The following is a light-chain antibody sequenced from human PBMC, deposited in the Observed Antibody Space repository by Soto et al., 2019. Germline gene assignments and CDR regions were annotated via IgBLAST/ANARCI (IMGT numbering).Light chain of an antibody. CDR2: GNN. CDR1: SSNIGAGYD. V-gene: IGLV1-40*01. Sequence: QSVLTQPPSVSGAPGQTITISCTGSSSNIGAGYDVHWYQQLPGRAPKLLIYGNNNRPSGVPDRFSGSRSGTSASLAITGLQAEDEADYYCQSFDSSRIGLLFGGGTKLTVL. J-gene: IGLJ2*01. CDR3: QSFDSSRIGLL.